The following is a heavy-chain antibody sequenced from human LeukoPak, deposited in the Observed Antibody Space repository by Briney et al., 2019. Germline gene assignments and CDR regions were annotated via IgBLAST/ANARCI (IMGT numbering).Heavy chain of an antibody. CDR1: GGSISSGGYY. D-gene: IGHD6-13*01. Sequence: SETLSLTCTVSGGSISSGGYYWSWIRQHPGKGLEWIGYIYYSGSTYYNPSLKSRVTISVDTSKNQFSLKLSSVTAADTAVYYCARVVPAAGMDVWGQGTTATVSS. CDR3: ARVVPAAGMDV. V-gene: IGHV4-31*03. J-gene: IGHJ6*02. CDR2: IYYSGST.